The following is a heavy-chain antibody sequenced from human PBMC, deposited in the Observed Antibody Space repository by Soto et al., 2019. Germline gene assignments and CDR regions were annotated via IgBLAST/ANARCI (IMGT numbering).Heavy chain of an antibody. D-gene: IGHD2-15*01. Sequence: GGSLRLSCAASGFTFSQNAMAWVRQAPGKGLEWVSGISGSGGSTYYADSVKGRFTISRDISKNTLYLQMNSLRVEDTAVYYCAKGAAYCSGGSCSDYWGQGTLVTVSS. V-gene: IGHV3-23*01. CDR1: GFTFSQNA. CDR2: ISGSGGST. J-gene: IGHJ4*02. CDR3: AKGAAYCSGGSCSDY.